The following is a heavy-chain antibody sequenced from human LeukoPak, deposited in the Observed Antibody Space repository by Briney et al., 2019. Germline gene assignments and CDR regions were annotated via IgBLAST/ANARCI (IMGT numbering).Heavy chain of an antibody. J-gene: IGHJ4*02. V-gene: IGHV3-7*01. CDR1: GFTFSGYW. CDR2: IKQDGSEK. D-gene: IGHD6-13*01. Sequence: PGGSLRLSCAASGFTFSGYWMSWVRQAPGKELEWVANIKQDGSEKYYVDSVKGRFTISRDNAKNSLYLQMNSLKAEDTAVYYCARDGASIAADWGQGTLVTVSS. CDR3: ARDGASIAAD.